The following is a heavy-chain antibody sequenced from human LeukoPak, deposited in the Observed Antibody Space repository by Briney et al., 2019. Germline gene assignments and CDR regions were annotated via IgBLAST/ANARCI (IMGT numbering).Heavy chain of an antibody. J-gene: IGHJ4*02. CDR3: ARASSIAAAGTGFDY. D-gene: IGHD6-13*01. Sequence: SETLSLTCTVSGGSISSYYWSWIRQPPGKGLEWIGYIYYSGSTNYNPSLKSRVTISVDTSKNQFSLKLISVTAADTAVYYCARASSIAAAGTGFDYWGQGTLVTVSS. CDR2: IYYSGST. V-gene: IGHV4-59*01. CDR1: GGSISSYY.